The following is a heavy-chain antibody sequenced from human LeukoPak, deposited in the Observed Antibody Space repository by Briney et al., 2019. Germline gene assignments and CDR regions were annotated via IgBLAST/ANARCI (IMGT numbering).Heavy chain of an antibody. J-gene: IGHJ4*02. CDR1: GYSFTSYD. Sequence: ASVNVSCKASGYSFTSYDINWVRQATGQGLEWMGWMNPNSGNTGYEQKFQGRVTMTRSTSISTAYMELSSLRSEDTAVYYCARVQRVKFPLKYYFDYWGQGTLVTVSS. D-gene: IGHD3-10*01. CDR3: ARVQRVKFPLKYYFDY. CDR2: MNPNSGNT. V-gene: IGHV1-8*01.